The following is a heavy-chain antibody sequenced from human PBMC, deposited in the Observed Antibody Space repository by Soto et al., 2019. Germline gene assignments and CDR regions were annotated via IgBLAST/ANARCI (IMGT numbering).Heavy chain of an antibody. CDR2: IIPIFGTA. CDR1: GGTFSSYA. D-gene: IGHD3-22*01. CDR3: ARKLYYYDSSGYYPFDF. V-gene: IGHV1-69*13. J-gene: IGHJ4*02. Sequence: SVKVSCKASGGTFSSYAISWVRQAPGQGLEWMGGIIPIFGTANYAQKFQGRVTITADESTSTAYMELSSLRSEDTAVYYCARKLYYYDSSGYYPFDFWGQGTLVTVSS.